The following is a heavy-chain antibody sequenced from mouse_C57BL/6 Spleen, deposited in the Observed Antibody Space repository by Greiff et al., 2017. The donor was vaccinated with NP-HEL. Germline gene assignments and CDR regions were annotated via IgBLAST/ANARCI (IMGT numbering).Heavy chain of an antibody. CDR1: GYAFSSSW. CDR3: ARNYGNFPYYAMDY. CDR2: IYPGDGDT. J-gene: IGHJ4*01. D-gene: IGHD2-1*01. V-gene: IGHV1-82*01. Sequence: QVQLQQSGPELVKPGASVKISCKASGYAFSSSWMNWVKQRPGKGLEWIGRIYPGDGDTNYNGKFKGKATLTADKSSSTAYMQLSSLTSEDSAVYFCARNYGNFPYYAMDYWGQGTSVTVSS.